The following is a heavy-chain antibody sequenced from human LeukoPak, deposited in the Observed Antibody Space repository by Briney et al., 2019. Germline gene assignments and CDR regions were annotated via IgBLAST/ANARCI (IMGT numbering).Heavy chain of an antibody. CDR3: ARGGYYTLEYYYYMDV. D-gene: IGHD3-3*01. Sequence: SETLSLTCTASGDSISSYYWSWVRQPPGKGLEWIGYIYYSGSTNYNPSLKSRVTISADTSKNQFSLKLSSVTAADTAVYYCARGGYYTLEYYYYMDVWGKGTTVTVS. V-gene: IGHV4-59*01. J-gene: IGHJ6*03. CDR2: IYYSGST. CDR1: GDSISSYY.